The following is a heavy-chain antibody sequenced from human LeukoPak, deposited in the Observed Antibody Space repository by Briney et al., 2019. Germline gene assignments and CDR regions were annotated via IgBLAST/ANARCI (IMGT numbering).Heavy chain of an antibody. V-gene: IGHV4-39*01. CDR3: ARALLSRDGYGCDY. J-gene: IGHJ4*02. D-gene: IGHD5-24*01. Sequence: PSETLSLTCTVSGGSISSSSYYWGWIRQPPGKGLEWIGSIYYSGSTYYNPSLKSRVTISVDTSKNQFSLKLSSVTAADTAVYYCARALLSRDGYGCDYWGQGTLVTVSS. CDR1: GGSISSSSYY. CDR2: IYYSGST.